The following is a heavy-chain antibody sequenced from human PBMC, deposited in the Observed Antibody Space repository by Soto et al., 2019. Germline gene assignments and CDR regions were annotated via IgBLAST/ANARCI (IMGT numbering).Heavy chain of an antibody. V-gene: IGHV3-33*01. CDR3: ARDQTDSGGYSDS. CDR1: GFPFRSYG. CDR2: IWNDESHT. J-gene: IGHJ4*02. D-gene: IGHD2-15*01. Sequence: PGGSLRLSCEESGFPFRSYGIQWVRQAPGEGLEWLALIWNDESHTYYPDSVKGRFNISRDNSKNTVFVQVSNLRAEDTAVYFCARDQTDSGGYSDSWGQGTLVPVSS.